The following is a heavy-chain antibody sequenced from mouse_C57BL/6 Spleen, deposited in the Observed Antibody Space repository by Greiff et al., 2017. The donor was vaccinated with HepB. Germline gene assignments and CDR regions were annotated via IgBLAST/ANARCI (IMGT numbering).Heavy chain of an antibody. CDR1: GYTFTSYW. CDR2: IDPSDSYT. CDR3: ARGATAQATGFAY. D-gene: IGHD3-2*02. V-gene: IGHV1-69*01. J-gene: IGHJ3*01. Sequence: QVQLQQSGAELVMPGASVKLSCKASGYTFTSYWMHWVKQRPGQGLEWIGEIDPSDSYTNYNQKFKGKSTLTVDKSSSTAYMQLSSLTSEDSAVYYCARGATAQATGFAYWGQGTLVTVSA.